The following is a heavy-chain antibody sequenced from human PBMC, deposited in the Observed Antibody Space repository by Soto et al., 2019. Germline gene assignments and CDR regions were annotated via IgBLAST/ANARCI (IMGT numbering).Heavy chain of an antibody. CDR2: INPNSGGT. CDR3: STQRSEWELSFDY. J-gene: IGHJ4*02. Sequence: QVQLVQSGAEVKKPGASVKVSCKASGYTFTGYYMHWVRQAPGQGLEWMGWINPNSGGTNYAQKFQGWVTMTRDTSISTAYMELSRLRSDDTAVYYCSTQRSEWELSFDYWGQGTLVTVSS. D-gene: IGHD1-26*01. CDR1: GYTFTGYY. V-gene: IGHV1-2*04.